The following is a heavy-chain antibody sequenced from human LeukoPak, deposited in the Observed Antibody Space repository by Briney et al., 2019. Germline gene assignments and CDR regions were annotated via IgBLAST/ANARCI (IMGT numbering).Heavy chain of an antibody. Sequence: SETLSLTCTVSGGSISSGSYYWSWIRQPPGKGLEWIGYIYYSGSTNYNPSLKSRVTISVDTSKNQFSLKLSSVTAADTAVYYCAIIPYSSSWSTGNGGGFWGQGTLVTVSS. CDR2: IYYSGST. CDR3: AIIPYSSSWSTGNGGGF. V-gene: IGHV4-61*01. CDR1: GGSISSGSYY. J-gene: IGHJ4*02. D-gene: IGHD6-13*01.